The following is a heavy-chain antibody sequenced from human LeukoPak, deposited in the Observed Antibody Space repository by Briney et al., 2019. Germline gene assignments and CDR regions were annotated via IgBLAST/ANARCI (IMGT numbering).Heavy chain of an antibody. Sequence: GGSLRLSCAASGFTFSSYWMSWVRQAPGKGLEWVANIKQDGSEKYYLDSVRGRFTISRDNAKNSLYLQMNSLRVEDTAIYYCARDYVWGSSESDYWGQGTLVTVSS. J-gene: IGHJ4*02. CDR3: ARDYVWGSSESDY. CDR2: IKQDGSEK. V-gene: IGHV3-7*01. CDR1: GFTFSSYW. D-gene: IGHD7-27*01.